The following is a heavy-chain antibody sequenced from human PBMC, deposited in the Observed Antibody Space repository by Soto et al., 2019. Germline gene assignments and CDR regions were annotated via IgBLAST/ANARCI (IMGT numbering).Heavy chain of an antibody. CDR3: ARATHEVGVYAVREWLRAAEGDYFDY. CDR1: GYTFTGYY. Sequence: ASVKVSCKASGYTFTGYYMHWVRQAPGQGLEWMGWINPNSGGTNYAQKFQGWVTMTRDTSISTAYMELSRLRSDDTAVYYCARATHEVGVYAVREWLRAAEGDYFDYWGQGTLVTVSS. CDR2: INPNSGGT. J-gene: IGHJ4*02. V-gene: IGHV1-2*04. D-gene: IGHD5-12*01.